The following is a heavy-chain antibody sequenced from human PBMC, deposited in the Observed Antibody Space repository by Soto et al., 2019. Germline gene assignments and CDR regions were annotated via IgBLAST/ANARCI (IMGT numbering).Heavy chain of an antibody. J-gene: IGHJ5*02. CDR1: GFSFTGYY. Sequence: ASVKVSSKASGFSFTGYYIHWLRQAPGQGLAWMGWINAHSGGTEYAQKFQGRVTLTRDTSIATADLTLTSLTSDDTSLYYCAKGLTRQRAYWLDPWGQGTQVTVSS. CDR3: AKGLTRQRAYWLDP. V-gene: IGHV1-2*02. D-gene: IGHD6-25*01. CDR2: INAHSGGT.